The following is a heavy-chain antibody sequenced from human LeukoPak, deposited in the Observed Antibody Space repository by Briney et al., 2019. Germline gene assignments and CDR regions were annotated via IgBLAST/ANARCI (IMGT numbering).Heavy chain of an antibody. CDR3: SKSIGYYYYYYMDV. CDR2: IRYDGSNK. CDR1: GFTFSSYG. Sequence: PGGSLRLSCAASGFTFSSYGMHWVRQAPGKGLEWVTFIRYDGSNKYYADSVKGRFTISRDNSKNTLYLQMNSLRAEDTAVYYCSKSIGYYYYYYMDVWGKGTPVTLSS. D-gene: IGHD2-21*01. J-gene: IGHJ6*03. V-gene: IGHV3-30*02.